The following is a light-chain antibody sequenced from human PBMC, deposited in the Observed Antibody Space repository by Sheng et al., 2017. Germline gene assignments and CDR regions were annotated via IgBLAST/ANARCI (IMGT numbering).Light chain of an antibody. J-gene: IGKJ5*01. Sequence: EIVMTQSAANMSVSPGEKVTLSCRVSQSVSSNLAWYQQKPGQAPRLLIYDASTRATGIPARFSGSGSGTEFTLTISSLQSEDFAVYYCQQYKNWPPITFGQGTRLDIK. CDR2: DAS. CDR3: QQYKNWPPIT. V-gene: IGKV3-15*01. CDR1: QSVSSN.